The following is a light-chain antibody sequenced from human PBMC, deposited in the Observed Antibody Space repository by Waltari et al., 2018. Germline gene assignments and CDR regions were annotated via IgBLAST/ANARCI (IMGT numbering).Light chain of an antibody. V-gene: IGKV4-1*01. J-gene: IGKJ1*01. Sequence: DFVMTQSQDSLAVSLGERATMNCKSSQSVLYSSNNKNYLAWYQQKPGQPPKLLIYWASTRESGVPDRFSGSGSGTDFTLTISSLQAEDVAVYYCQQYYSTPLTFGQGTKVEIK. CDR2: WAS. CDR3: QQYYSTPLT. CDR1: QSVLYSSNNKNY.